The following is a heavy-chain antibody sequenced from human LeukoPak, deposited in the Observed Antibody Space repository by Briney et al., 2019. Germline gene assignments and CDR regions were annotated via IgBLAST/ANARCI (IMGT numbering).Heavy chain of an antibody. J-gene: IGHJ4*02. CDR1: GFTMRNHW. CDR2: IKQDGSEI. Sequence: GGSLRLSCAASGFTMRNHWMSWVRQAPGKGLEWVADIKQDGSEIHYVDSVKGRFTISRDNAKNSLYLQMNSLRAEDTAVYYCARDQDTAMAPGYWGQGTLVTVSS. D-gene: IGHD5-18*01. CDR3: ARDQDTAMAPGY. V-gene: IGHV3-7*01.